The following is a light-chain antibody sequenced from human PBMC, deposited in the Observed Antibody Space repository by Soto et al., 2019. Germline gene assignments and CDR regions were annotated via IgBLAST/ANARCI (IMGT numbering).Light chain of an antibody. CDR2: FAS. V-gene: IGKV3-20*01. Sequence: ELVLTQSPATLSLSPGERAALSCRASQSVSTNLAWYQQKPGQPPRLLIYFASSRATGIPDMFSGSGSGTDFTLTISRLEHEDFAVYYCQQSGTFGQGTKVDIK. J-gene: IGKJ1*01. CDR3: QQSGT. CDR1: QSVSTN.